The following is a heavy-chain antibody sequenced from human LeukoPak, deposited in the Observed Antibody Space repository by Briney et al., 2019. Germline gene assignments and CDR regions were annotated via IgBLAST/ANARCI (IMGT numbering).Heavy chain of an antibody. CDR1: GFTFSGYW. Sequence: GGSLRLSCAASGFTFSGYWIHWVRQAPGRGLVWVSHINGDGSITTYADSVKGRFTISRDNSKNTLYLQMNSLRAEDTAVYYCAKVGFSEMEWLLYSDHWGQGTLVTVSS. J-gene: IGHJ4*02. CDR2: INGDGSIT. D-gene: IGHD3-3*01. CDR3: AKVGFSEMEWLLYSDH. V-gene: IGHV3-74*01.